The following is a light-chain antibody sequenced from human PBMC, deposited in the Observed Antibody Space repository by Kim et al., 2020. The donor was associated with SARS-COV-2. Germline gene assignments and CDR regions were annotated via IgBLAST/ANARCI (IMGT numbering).Light chain of an antibody. J-gene: IGKJ1*01. Sequence: ATIKLNSSQTLLYTIYMNYLACYQQKPGQPPKLLISWASTLESGVPDRFSGSGSGTDFSLTISSLQAENVAGYYSHKYYSNPRTFGQGTKVDIK. CDR1: QTLLYTIYMNY. V-gene: IGKV4-1*01. CDR3: HKYYSNPRT. CDR2: WAS.